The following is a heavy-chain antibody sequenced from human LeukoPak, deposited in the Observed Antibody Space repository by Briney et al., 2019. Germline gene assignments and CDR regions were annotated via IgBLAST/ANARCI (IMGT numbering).Heavy chain of an antibody. CDR2: INHSGST. D-gene: IGHD3-3*01. CDR3: ARAKSGYDFWSGYSTPFDY. Sequence: SETLSLTCAVYGGSFSGYYWSWIRQPPGKGLEWIGEINHSGSTNYNPSLKSRVTISVDTSKNQFSLKLSSVTAADTAVYYCARAKSGYDFWSGYSTPFDYWGQGTLVTVSS. V-gene: IGHV4-34*01. CDR1: GGSFSGYY. J-gene: IGHJ4*02.